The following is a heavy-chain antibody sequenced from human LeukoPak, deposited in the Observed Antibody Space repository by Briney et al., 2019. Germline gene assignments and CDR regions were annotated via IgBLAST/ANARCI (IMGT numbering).Heavy chain of an antibody. Sequence: GGSLRLSCAASGFTFSSYAMSWVRQAPGKGLEWVSAISGSGSGTYYADSVKGRFTISRDNSKNTLYLQMNSLRAEDTAVYYCAKAYSSGWSAGRAFDIWGQGTMVTVSS. CDR2: ISGSGSGT. CDR1: GFTFSSYA. V-gene: IGHV3-23*01. D-gene: IGHD6-19*01. CDR3: AKAYSSGWSAGRAFDI. J-gene: IGHJ3*02.